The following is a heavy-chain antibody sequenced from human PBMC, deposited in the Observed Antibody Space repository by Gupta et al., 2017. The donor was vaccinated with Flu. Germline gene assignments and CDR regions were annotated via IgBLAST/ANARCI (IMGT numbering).Heavy chain of an antibody. Sequence: FSSYGMHWVRQAPGKGLEWVAVLWYDGRKDYYADSVKGRFTISRDSSKTTRYLQMNNLRAEDTAVYFCARSHFWSGYNLEVWGQGTLVTVSS. CDR3: ARSHFWSGYNLEV. V-gene: IGHV3-33*01. CDR1: FSSYG. J-gene: IGHJ4*02. D-gene: IGHD3-3*02. CDR2: LWYDGRKD.